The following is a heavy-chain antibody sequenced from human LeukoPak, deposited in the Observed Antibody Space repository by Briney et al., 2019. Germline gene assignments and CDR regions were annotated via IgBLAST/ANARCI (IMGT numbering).Heavy chain of an antibody. J-gene: IGHJ4*02. V-gene: IGHV3-23*01. CDR1: GFTFSSYA. D-gene: IGHD3-9*01. Sequence: PGGSLRLSCAASGFTFSSYAMSWVRQAPGKRLEWVSAISGSGGSTYYADSVKGRFTISRDNSKNTLYLQMNSLRAEDTAVYYCAKVPYDILTGYYPWGFDYWGQGTLVTVSS. CDR3: AKVPYDILTGYYPWGFDY. CDR2: ISGSGGST.